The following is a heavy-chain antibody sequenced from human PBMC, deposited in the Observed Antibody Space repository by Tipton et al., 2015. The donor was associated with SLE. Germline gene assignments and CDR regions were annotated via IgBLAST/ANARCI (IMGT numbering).Heavy chain of an antibody. CDR1: GYSISSGYY. V-gene: IGHV4-38-2*02. CDR2: IYHSGST. D-gene: IGHD6-13*01. J-gene: IGHJ4*02. Sequence: LRLSCSVSGYSISSGYYWGWIRQPPGKGLEWIGSIYHSGSTYYNPSLKSRVTISVDTSKNQFSLKLSSVTAADTAVYYCARGLPIAVAGTAGFDFWGQGTLVTVSS. CDR3: ARGLPIAVAGTAGFDF.